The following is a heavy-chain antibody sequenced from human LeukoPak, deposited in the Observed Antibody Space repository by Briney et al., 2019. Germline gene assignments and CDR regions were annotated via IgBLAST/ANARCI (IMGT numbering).Heavy chain of an antibody. CDR3: ARGPYSYDSSGAFDI. J-gene: IGHJ3*02. CDR1: GGSISSGPYY. V-gene: IGHV4-61*02. D-gene: IGHD3-22*01. CDR2: ISTSGST. Sequence: TLSLTCTVSGGSISSGPYYWSWIRQSAGKGLEWIGRISTSGSTYYNPSLKSRVTISLDTSKNQFSLKLSSVTAADTAVYFCARGPYSYDSSGAFDIWGQGTMVTVSS.